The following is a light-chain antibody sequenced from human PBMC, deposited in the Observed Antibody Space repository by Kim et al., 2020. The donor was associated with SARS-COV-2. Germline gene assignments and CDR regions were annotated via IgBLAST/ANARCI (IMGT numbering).Light chain of an antibody. CDR3: QAWDSGTVV. CDR2: QDF. CDR1: KLGEKY. V-gene: IGLV3-1*01. J-gene: IGLJ2*01. Sequence: SYELTQPPSVSVSPGQTVTLTCSGDKLGEKYSCWYQQRSGQSPILLIYQDFKRPSGIPERFSGSNFGNTATLTISGTQTVDEADYYCQAWDSGTVVFGGGNQRSV.